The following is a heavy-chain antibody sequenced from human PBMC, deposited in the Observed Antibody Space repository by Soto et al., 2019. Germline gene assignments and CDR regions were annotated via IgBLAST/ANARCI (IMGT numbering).Heavy chain of an antibody. CDR1: GGTLSSYA. V-gene: IGHV1-69*13. CDR3: ARAIVTAIFGVVGYGMDV. J-gene: IGHJ6*02. Sequence: SVKVSCKASGGTLSSYAISWVRQAPGQGLEWMGGIIPIFGTANYAQKFQGRVTITADESTSTAYMELSSLRSEDTAVYYCARAIVTAIFGVVGYGMDVWGQGTTVTVSS. CDR2: IIPIFGTA. D-gene: IGHD3-3*01.